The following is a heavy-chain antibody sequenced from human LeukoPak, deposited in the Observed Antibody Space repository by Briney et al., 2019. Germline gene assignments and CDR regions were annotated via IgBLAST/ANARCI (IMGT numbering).Heavy chain of an antibody. Sequence: ASVKVSCKASGYTFTGYYMHWVRQAPGQGLEWMGWINPNSGGTNYAQKFQGRVTMTRDTSTSTVYMELSSLRSEDTAVYYCARDHYHKIHSVMVTAPDYWGREPWSSSPQ. D-gene: IGHD2-21*02. J-gene: IGHJ4*02. V-gene: IGHV1-2*02. CDR1: GYTFTGYY. CDR2: INPNSGGT. CDR3: ARDHYHKIHSVMVTAPDY.